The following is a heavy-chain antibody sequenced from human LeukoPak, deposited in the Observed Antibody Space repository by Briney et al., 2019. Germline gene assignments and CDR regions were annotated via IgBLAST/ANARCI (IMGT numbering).Heavy chain of an antibody. D-gene: IGHD2-2*01. J-gene: IGHJ6*02. Sequence: ASVKVSCKASGYTFTSYDINWVRQATGQRLEWMGWMNPNSGNTGYAQKFQGRVTMTRNTTISTAYMELSSLRSEDTAVYYCARGRYCSTITYYYYGMDVWGQGTTVTVSS. CDR3: ARGRYCSTITYYYYGMDV. CDR2: MNPNSGNT. V-gene: IGHV1-8*01. CDR1: GYTFTSYD.